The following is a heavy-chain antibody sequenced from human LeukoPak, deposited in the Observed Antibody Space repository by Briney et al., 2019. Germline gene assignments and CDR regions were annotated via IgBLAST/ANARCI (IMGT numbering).Heavy chain of an antibody. J-gene: IGHJ5*02. V-gene: IGHV1-2*02. D-gene: IGHD1-26*01. CDR1: GYTFNGHY. Sequence: ASVKVSCKASGYTFNGHYMHWVRQAPGQGLEWMGWINPNSGGTNYAQKFQGRVTMTRDMSTTTDYMELSSLRSEDTAVYYCARDNSVGDVAWWFDPWGQGTLVTVSS. CDR3: ARDNSVGDVAWWFDP. CDR2: INPNSGGT.